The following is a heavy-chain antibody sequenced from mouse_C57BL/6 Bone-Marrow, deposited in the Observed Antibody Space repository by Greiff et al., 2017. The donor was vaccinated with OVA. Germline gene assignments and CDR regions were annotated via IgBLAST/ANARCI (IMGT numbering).Heavy chain of an antibody. D-gene: IGHD6-2*01. CDR2: ISDGGSYT. J-gene: IGHJ4*01. CDR1: GFTFSSYA. V-gene: IGHV5-4*03. CDR3: ARGLWSPLYAMDY. Sequence: EVMLVESGGGLVKPGGSLKLSCAASGFTFSSYAMSWVRQTPEKRLEWVATISDGGSYTYYPDNVKGRFTISRDKAKNKLYLQMSHLQSEDPTTYYCARGLWSPLYAMDYWGQGTSVTVAS.